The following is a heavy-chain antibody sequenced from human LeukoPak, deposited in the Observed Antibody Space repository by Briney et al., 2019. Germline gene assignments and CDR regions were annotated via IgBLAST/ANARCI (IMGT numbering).Heavy chain of an antibody. CDR2: VNHSGST. CDR1: GGSFSGYY. CDR3: AGRPVEGWYGVIGWWFDP. J-gene: IGHJ5*02. D-gene: IGHD6-19*01. Sequence: SETLSLNCAVYGGSFSGYYWSWIRQPPGKGLEWIGEVNHSGSTNYNPSLKSRVTISVDTSKNQFSLKLSSVTAADTAVYYCAGRPVEGWYGVIGWWFDPWGQGTLVTVSS. V-gene: IGHV4-34*01.